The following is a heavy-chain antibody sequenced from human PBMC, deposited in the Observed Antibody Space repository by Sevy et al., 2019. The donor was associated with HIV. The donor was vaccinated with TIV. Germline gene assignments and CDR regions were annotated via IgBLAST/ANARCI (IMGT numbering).Heavy chain of an antibody. CDR2: ISPYDGDT. J-gene: IGHJ6*02. D-gene: IGHD1-26*01. CDR1: GYNFTIYP. CDR3: TRDTWELLTGIAYYYSGMDV. V-gene: IGHV1-18*01. Sequence: ASVKVSCQSSGYNFTIYPIHWVRQTRGQGLEWVGRISPYDGDTDYAHNFHGRVSLTMDTSTSTAYLGLTSLRSDDTAVYFCTRDTWELLTGIAYYYSGMDVWGQGTTVTVSS.